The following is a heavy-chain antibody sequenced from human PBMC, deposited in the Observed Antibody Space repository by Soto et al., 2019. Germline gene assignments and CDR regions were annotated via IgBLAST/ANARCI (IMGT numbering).Heavy chain of an antibody. CDR2: IWYDGSNK. V-gene: IGHV3-33*01. CDR1: GFPFSSYG. Sequence: PGGSLSLSCAASGFPFSSYGMHWVRQAPGKGLEWVAVIWYDGSNKYYVDSVKGRFTISRDNSKNTLFLQMNSLRAEDTAVYYCARYCGYARFFDYWGQGTLVTVSS. D-gene: IGHD2-2*01. CDR3: ARYCGYARFFDY. J-gene: IGHJ4*02.